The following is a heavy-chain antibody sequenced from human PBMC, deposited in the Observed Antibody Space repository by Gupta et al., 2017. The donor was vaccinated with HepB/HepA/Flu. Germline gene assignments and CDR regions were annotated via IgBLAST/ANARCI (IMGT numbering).Heavy chain of an antibody. V-gene: IGHV2-5*01. CDR3: AHRIRYFDY. Sequence: QITLKESGPTLVRPTQPLTLTCTFSGFSLSTSGLGVGWIRQPPGKALEWLALLSSNGDKRYSPSLKSRLTIKNTSENQVVLTMTNMDPVDTATYYCAHRIRYFDYWGQGTLVTVSS. D-gene: IGHD3-3*02. CDR2: LSSNGDK. J-gene: IGHJ4*02. CDR1: GFSLSTSGLG.